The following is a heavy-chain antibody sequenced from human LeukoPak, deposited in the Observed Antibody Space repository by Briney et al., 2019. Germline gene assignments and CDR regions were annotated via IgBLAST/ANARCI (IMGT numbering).Heavy chain of an antibody. CDR3: ARAPLSRVPSSLDPPDAFDI. CDR2: IYSGGST. V-gene: IGHV3-53*01. Sequence: GGSLRLSCAASGFTVSSNYMSWVRQAPGKGLEWVSVIYSGGSTFYEAYVKGGFIISRDNSKNTLYLQMNSLRAEDTAVYYCARAPLSRVPSSLDPPDAFDIWGQGTMVTVSS. CDR1: GFTVSSNY. D-gene: IGHD2-2*01. J-gene: IGHJ3*02.